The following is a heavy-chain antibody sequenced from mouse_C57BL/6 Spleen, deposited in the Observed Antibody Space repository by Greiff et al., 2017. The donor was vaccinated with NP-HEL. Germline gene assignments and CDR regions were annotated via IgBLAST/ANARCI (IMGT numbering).Heavy chain of an antibody. CDR1: GYTFTDYN. CDR3: ARRGGWDYFDY. V-gene: IGHV1-22*01. D-gene: IGHD1-2*01. Sequence: EVHLVESGPELVKPGASVKMSCKASGYTFTDYNMHWVKQSHGKSLEWIGYINPNNGGTSYNQKFKGKATLTVNKSSSTAYMELRSLTSEDSAVYYCARRGGWDYFDYWGQGTTLTVSS. CDR2: INPNNGGT. J-gene: IGHJ2*01.